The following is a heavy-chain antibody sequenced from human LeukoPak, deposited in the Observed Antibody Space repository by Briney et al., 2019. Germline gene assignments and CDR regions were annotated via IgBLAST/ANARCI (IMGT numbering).Heavy chain of an antibody. J-gene: IGHJ5*02. CDR1: GGSISSYY. CDR2: IYTSGST. V-gene: IGHV4-4*09. Sequence: PSETLSLTCTVSGGSISSYYWSWIRQPPGKGLEWIGYIYTSGSTNYNPSLKSRVTISVDTSKNQFSLKPSSVTAADTAVYYCARLYYDILTGINWFDPWGQGTLVTVSS. CDR3: ARLYYDILTGINWFDP. D-gene: IGHD3-9*01.